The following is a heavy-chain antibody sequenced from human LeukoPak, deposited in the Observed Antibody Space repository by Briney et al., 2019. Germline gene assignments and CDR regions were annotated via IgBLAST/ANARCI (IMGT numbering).Heavy chain of an antibody. CDR3: ARDSTYYYASGSSGPHYFDY. CDR2: ISYDGGIA. Sequence: GGSLRLSCAASGFTFSSYAMHWVRQAPGKGLEWVAVISYDGGIANYADSVKGRFTISRDNSKNTLYLQLNSLRAEDAAVYYCARDSTYYYASGSSGPHYFDYWGQGTLVTVSS. J-gene: IGHJ4*02. D-gene: IGHD3-10*01. CDR1: GFTFSSYA. V-gene: IGHV3-30*01.